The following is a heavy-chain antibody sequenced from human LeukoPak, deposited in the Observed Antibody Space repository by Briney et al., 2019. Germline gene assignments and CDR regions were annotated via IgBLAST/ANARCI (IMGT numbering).Heavy chain of an antibody. J-gene: IGHJ4*02. CDR3: ARGGGQSIADRRFDY. V-gene: IGHV3-64*01. Sequence: GGSLRLSCAASGFTFSSYAMHRVRQAPGKGLEYVSAISGNGGGTYYANSVKGRFTISRDNSKNTLYLQMGSLRAEDMAVYYCARGGGQSIADRRFDYWGQGTLVTVSS. CDR1: GFTFSSYA. CDR2: ISGNGGGT. D-gene: IGHD6-6*01.